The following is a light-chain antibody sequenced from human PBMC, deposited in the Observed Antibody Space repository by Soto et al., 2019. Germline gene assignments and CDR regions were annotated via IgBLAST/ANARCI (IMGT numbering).Light chain of an antibody. J-gene: IGKJ2*01. CDR1: ESIRTF. V-gene: IGKV3-11*01. CDR2: GAS. Sequence: EIVLTQSTATLSLSPGERATLSCRASESIRTFLAWYQQKPGQAPRLLIYGASNRATGIPARFSGSGSGADFSLTISSLEPEDFAVYYCQQRSNWPPYTFGQGTKLEIK. CDR3: QQRSNWPPYT.